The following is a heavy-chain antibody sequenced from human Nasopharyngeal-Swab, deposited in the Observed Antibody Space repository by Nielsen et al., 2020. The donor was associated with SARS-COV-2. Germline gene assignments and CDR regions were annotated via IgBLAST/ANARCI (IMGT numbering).Heavy chain of an antibody. Sequence: GESLKISCKGSGYSFTSYWISWVRQMPGKGLEWMGRIDPSDSYTNYSPSFQGHVTISADKSISTAYLQWSSLKASDTAMYYCAIETMVRGVIIPPNPWGQGTLVTVSS. J-gene: IGHJ4*02. CDR2: IDPSDSYT. CDR3: AIETMVRGVIIPPNP. CDR1: GYSFTSYW. V-gene: IGHV5-10-1*01. D-gene: IGHD3-10*01.